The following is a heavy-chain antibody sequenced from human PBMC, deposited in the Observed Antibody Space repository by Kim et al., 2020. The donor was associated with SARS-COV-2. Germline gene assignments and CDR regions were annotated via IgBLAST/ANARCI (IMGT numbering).Heavy chain of an antibody. V-gene: IGHV5-10-1*01. CDR3: ARGAPGVVVITTLDY. D-gene: IGHD3-22*01. Sequence: GESLKISCKGSGYSFTSYWISWVRQMPGKGLEWMGRIDPSDSYTNYSPSFQGHVTISADKSISTGYLQWSSLKASDTAMYYCARGAPGVVVITTLDYWGQGTLVTVSS. J-gene: IGHJ4*02. CDR2: IDPSDSYT. CDR1: GYSFTSYW.